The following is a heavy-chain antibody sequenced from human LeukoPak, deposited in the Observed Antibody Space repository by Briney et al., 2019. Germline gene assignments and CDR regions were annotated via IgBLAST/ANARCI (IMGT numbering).Heavy chain of an antibody. Sequence: SETLSLTCTGSGGSISSYYWSWIRQPPGKGLEWIGYIYYSGSTNYNPSLKSRVTISVDTSKNQFSLKLSSVTAADTAVYYCARDGYSGSYYYYMDVWGKGTTVTVSS. D-gene: IGHD1-26*01. CDR2: IYYSGST. J-gene: IGHJ6*03. CDR3: ARDGYSGSYYYYMDV. V-gene: IGHV4-59*01. CDR1: GGSISSYY.